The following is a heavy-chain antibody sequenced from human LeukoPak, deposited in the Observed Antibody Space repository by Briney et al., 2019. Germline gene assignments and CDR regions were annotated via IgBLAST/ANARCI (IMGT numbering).Heavy chain of an antibody. CDR2: INAGNGDT. CDR1: GYTFSIYA. CDR3: ASSVTSSWNAEYFQH. V-gene: IGHV1-3*01. Sequence: GASVKVSCKASGYTFSIYAMHWLRQAPGQRLEWMGWINAGNGDTKYAQNFQGRVTITRDTSASTAYMELSSLRSEDTAVYYCASSVTSSWNAEYFQHWGQGTLVTVSS. D-gene: IGHD6-13*01. J-gene: IGHJ1*01.